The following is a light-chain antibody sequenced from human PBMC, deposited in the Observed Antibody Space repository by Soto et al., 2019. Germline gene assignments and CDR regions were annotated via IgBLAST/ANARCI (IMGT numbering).Light chain of an antibody. CDR2: GAS. V-gene: IGKV3-20*01. CDR3: QQYGSSGT. CDR1: QSVSNNY. J-gene: IGKJ1*01. Sequence: EAVMTQSPGTLCLSPGESATISCLASQSVSNNYLAWYQQKPGQAPRLLIYGASNRATGIPDRFSGSGSGTDFTLTISRLEPEDFAVYYCQQYGSSGTFGQGTKVDIK.